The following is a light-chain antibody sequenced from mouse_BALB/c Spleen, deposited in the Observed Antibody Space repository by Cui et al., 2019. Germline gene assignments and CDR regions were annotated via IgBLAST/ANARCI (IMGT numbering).Light chain of an antibody. CDR3: QQYYSPLT. J-gene: IGKJ5*01. V-gene: IGKV8-30*01. CDR2: WAS. Sequence: DIVMSQSPSSLAVSVGEKVTMSCQSSQSLLYSSNPKNYLAWYQQKPGQAPKLLIYWASTRESGVPDRFTGSGSGTDFTLTISSVKAEDLAVYYCQQYYSPLTFGAGTKLELK. CDR1: QSLLYSSNPKNY.